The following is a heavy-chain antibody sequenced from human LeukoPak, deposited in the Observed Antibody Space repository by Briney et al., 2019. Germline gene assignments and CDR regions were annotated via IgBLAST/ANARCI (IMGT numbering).Heavy chain of an antibody. CDR1: GYTFTSYD. CDR3: ARGPPNWGYDY. D-gene: IGHD7-27*01. J-gene: IGHJ4*02. CDR2: MSPNSGDT. Sequence: ALVKVSCKASGYTFTSYDFNWVRQATGQRPEWMGWMSPNSGDTGYAQKFQDRVTMTRNTSISTAYMELSSLRSDDTAVYYRARGPPNWGYDYWGPGTLVTDSS. V-gene: IGHV1-8*01.